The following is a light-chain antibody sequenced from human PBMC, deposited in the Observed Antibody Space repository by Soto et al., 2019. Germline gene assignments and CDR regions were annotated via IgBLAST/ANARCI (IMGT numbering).Light chain of an antibody. J-gene: IGKJ4*01. CDR2: AAS. CDR3: QQLNRFPLT. V-gene: IGKV1-9*01. Sequence: IQLTQSPSSLSASVGDRVLITCRASQGISSYLVWYQQKPGKAPKLLIYAASSLQSGVPSRFSGSGSGTDFTLTISSLQPEDFAAYYCQQLNRFPLTFGGGTKVQI. CDR1: QGISSY.